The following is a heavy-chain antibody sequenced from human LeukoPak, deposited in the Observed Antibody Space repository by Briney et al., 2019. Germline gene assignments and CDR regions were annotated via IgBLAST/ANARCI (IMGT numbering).Heavy chain of an antibody. CDR3: ATDSTPMVRGIIIAFAY. D-gene: IGHD3-10*01. J-gene: IGHJ4*02. CDR1: GFTFSGSA. V-gene: IGHV1-58*01. CDR2: IIVDSGNT. Sequence: SVKVSCKASGFTFSGSAVQWVRQARGQRLEWLGWIIVDSGNTHYVQKLQERVTITRDMSTNTAYMELSSLTSEDTAVYYCATDSTPMVRGIIIAFAYWGQGTQVTVSS.